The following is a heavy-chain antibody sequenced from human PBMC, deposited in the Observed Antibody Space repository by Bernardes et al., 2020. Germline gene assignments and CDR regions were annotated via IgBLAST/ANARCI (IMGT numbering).Heavy chain of an antibody. CDR3: ARDIGGATRH. D-gene: IGHD1-26*01. V-gene: IGHV3-7*01. J-gene: IGHJ4*02. CDR1: GFTFSSYW. CDR2: IKQDGSEK. Sequence: YLRRSCAASGFTFSSYWMSWVRQAPGKGLEWVANIKQDGSEKYYVDSVKGRFTISRDNAKNSLYLQMNSLRAEDTTVYYCARDIGGATRHWGQGTLVTVSS.